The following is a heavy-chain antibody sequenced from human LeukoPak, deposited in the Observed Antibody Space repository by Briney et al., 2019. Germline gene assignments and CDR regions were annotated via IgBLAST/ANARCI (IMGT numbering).Heavy chain of an antibody. D-gene: IGHD6-13*01. CDR2: ISSSSSYI. J-gene: IGHJ4*02. Sequence: GGSLRLSCAASGFTFSSYGMNWVRQAPGKGLEWVSSISSSSSYIHYADSVKGRFTISRDNAKNSLYLQMNSLRAEDTAVYYCATIAAAGIDLDYWGQGTLVTVSS. CDR3: ATIAAAGIDLDY. CDR1: GFTFSSYG. V-gene: IGHV3-21*01.